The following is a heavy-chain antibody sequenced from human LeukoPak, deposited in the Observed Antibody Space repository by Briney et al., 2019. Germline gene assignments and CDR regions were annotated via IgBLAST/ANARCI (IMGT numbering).Heavy chain of an antibody. CDR3: ARVHRSGGGFDS. V-gene: IGHV4-59*01. Sequence: PSETLSLTRAVSGGSIANYYWTWVRQPPGKRLEWIGYTHHRGSTNYNPFLKSRVTMAVDTSKNQFSLNLSSVTAADTAVYYCARVHRSGGGFDSWGQGTLVTVSS. CDR2: THHRGST. D-gene: IGHD3-3*01. J-gene: IGHJ5*01. CDR1: GGSIANYY.